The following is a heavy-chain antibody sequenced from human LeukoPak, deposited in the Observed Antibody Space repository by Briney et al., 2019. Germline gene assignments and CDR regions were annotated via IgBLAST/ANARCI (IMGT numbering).Heavy chain of an antibody. J-gene: IGHJ3*02. CDR1: GFTVSSNY. V-gene: IGHV3-53*01. Sequence: GGSLRLSCAASGFTVSSNYMSWVRQAPGKGLEWVSVIYSGGSTYYADSVKGRFTISRDNSKNTLYLQMNSLRAEDTAVYYCARGVAAAGQRGAFDIWGQGTMVTVSS. D-gene: IGHD6-13*01. CDR3: ARGVAAAGQRGAFDI. CDR2: IYSGGST.